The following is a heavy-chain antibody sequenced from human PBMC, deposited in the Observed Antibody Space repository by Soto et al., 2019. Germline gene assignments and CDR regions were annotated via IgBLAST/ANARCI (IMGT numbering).Heavy chain of an antibody. V-gene: IGHV1-18*04. CDR3: ARVWGGCSGGSCYSYFDY. CDR2: ISAYNGNT. J-gene: IGHJ4*02. Sequence: ASVKVSCKASGYTFTSYGISWVRQAPGQGLEWMGWISAYNGNTNYAQKLQGRVTMTTDTSTSTAYMELRSLRPDDTAVYYCARVWGGCSGGSCYSYFDYWGQGTLVTVSS. D-gene: IGHD2-15*01. CDR1: GYTFTSYG.